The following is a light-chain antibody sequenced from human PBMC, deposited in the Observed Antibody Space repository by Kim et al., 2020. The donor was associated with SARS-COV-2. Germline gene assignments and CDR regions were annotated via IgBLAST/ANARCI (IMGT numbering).Light chain of an antibody. V-gene: IGKV3-15*01. Sequence: TPGGRATLSCRASQSVSSNLAWYQQTPGQAPRRLIYGASTRATGIPARFSGSGSGTEFTLTISSLQSEDFAVYYCQQYNNWPPWTFGQGNKVDIK. CDR1: QSVSSN. J-gene: IGKJ1*01. CDR3: QQYNNWPPWT. CDR2: GAS.